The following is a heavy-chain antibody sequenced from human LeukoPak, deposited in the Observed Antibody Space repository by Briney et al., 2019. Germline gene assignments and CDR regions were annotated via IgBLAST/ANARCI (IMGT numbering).Heavy chain of an antibody. CDR2: IKQDGSEK. CDR1: GFTFSSSW. V-gene: IGHV3-7*01. J-gene: IGHJ4*02. D-gene: IGHD6-19*01. Sequence: GGSLRLSCAASGFTFSSSWMSWVRQAPGKGLEWVANIKQDGSEKYYVDSVKGRFTISRDNAKNSLYLQMNSLRADDTAVYYCARDWGRGWFSYCLGQGTLVTVSS. CDR3: ARDWGRGWFSYC.